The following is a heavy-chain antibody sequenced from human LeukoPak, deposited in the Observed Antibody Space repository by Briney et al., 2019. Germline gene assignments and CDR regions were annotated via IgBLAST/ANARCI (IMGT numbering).Heavy chain of an antibody. J-gene: IGHJ4*02. Sequence: GGSLRLSCAASGFTFSSYAMYWVRQAPGKGLEWVAVISYDGSNKYYADSVKGRFTISRDNSKSTLYLQMNSLRAEDTAVYYCARDQLPSWGYFDYWGQGTLVTVSS. CDR2: ISYDGSNK. CDR3: ARDQLPSWGYFDY. D-gene: IGHD1-1*01. V-gene: IGHV3-30*01. CDR1: GFTFSSYA.